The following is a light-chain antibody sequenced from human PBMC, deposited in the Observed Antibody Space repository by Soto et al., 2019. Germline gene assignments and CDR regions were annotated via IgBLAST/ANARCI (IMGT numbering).Light chain of an antibody. CDR1: SSDVXXDNY. CDR3: CSYSISTAYL. J-gene: IGLJ1*01. CDR2: EVN. Sequence: ALTQPASVSGSPGQSITISCTGTSSDVXXDNYVSWYQLHPGKAPKLRVFEVNNRPSGVSYRFSGSKSGNTASLTISGLQAEDEADYSCCSYSISTAYLFGPGSKVTVL. V-gene: IGLV2-14*03.